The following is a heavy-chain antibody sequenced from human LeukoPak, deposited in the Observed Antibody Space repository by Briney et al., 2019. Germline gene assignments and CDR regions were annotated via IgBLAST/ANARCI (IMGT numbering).Heavy chain of an antibody. CDR3: ASGAIFGVVISGGYYYYMDV. V-gene: IGHV1-69*05. CDR2: IIPIFGTA. CDR1: GGTFSSYA. D-gene: IGHD3-3*01. J-gene: IGHJ6*03. Sequence: SVKVSCKASGGTFSSYAISWVRQAPGQGLEWMGGIIPIFGTANYARKFQGRVTITTDESTSTAYMELSSLRSEDTAVYYCASGAIFGVVISGGYYYYMDVWGKGTTVTVSS.